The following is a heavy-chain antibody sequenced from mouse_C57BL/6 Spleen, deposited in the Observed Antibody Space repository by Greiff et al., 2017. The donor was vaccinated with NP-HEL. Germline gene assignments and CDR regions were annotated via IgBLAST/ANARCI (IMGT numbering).Heavy chain of an antibody. Sequence: VQLQQSGAELVRPGASVTLSCKASGYTFTDYEMHWVKQTPVHGLEWIGAIDPETGGTAYNQKFKGKAILTADKSSSTAYMELRSLTSEDSAVYYCTRRDYGMAMDYWGQGTSVTVSS. CDR1: GYTFTDYE. V-gene: IGHV1-15*01. CDR2: IDPETGGT. D-gene: IGHD1-1*01. CDR3: TRRDYGMAMDY. J-gene: IGHJ4*01.